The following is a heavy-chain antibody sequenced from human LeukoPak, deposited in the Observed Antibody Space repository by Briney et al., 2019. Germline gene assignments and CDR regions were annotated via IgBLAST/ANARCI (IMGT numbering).Heavy chain of an antibody. Sequence: PGGSLRLSCAASGFTFSSYGMNWVRQAPGKGPEWVSSISSISTYTHYADSVKGRFTISRDNSKNTLYLQMNSLRAEDTAVYYCAKDPNLNIAPGYWGQGTLVTVSS. V-gene: IGHV3-21*04. J-gene: IGHJ4*02. CDR1: GFTFSSYG. CDR2: ISSISTYT. CDR3: AKDPNLNIAPGY. D-gene: IGHD2/OR15-2a*01.